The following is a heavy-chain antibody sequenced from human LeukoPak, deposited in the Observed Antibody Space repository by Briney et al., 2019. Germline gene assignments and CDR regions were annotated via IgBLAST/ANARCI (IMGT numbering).Heavy chain of an antibody. Sequence: SETLSLTCTVSGGSISTYYWSWIRQPPWKGLEWIGYIYYSGSTNYSPSLKSRVTISVDTSKNQFSLKLTSVTAADTAVYYCARESCGGDCYPGGWFDPWGQGTLVTVPS. CDR2: IYYSGST. J-gene: IGHJ5*02. D-gene: IGHD2-21*02. V-gene: IGHV4-59*12. CDR3: ARESCGGDCYPGGWFDP. CDR1: GGSISTYY.